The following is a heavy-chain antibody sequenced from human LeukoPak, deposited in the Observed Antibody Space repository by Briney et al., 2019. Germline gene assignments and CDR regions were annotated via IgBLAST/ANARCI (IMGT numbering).Heavy chain of an antibody. D-gene: IGHD1-26*01. J-gene: IGHJ3*02. CDR1: GGTFSSYA. Sequence: SVKVSCKASGGTFSSYAISWVRQAPGQGLEWMGGIIPIFGTANYAQKFQGRVTITTDESTSTAYMELSSLRSEDTAVYYCARDLSESLDAGNAFDIWGQGTMVTVSS. CDR2: IIPIFGTA. CDR3: ARDLSESLDAGNAFDI. V-gene: IGHV1-69*05.